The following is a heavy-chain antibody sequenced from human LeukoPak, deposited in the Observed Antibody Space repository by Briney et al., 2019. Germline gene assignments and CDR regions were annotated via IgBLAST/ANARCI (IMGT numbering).Heavy chain of an antibody. J-gene: IGHJ6*02. CDR3: ARDTPFFPRSRVVPAAKGLGPYGMDV. D-gene: IGHD2-2*01. V-gene: IGHV1-18*01. CDR1: GYTFTSYG. CDR2: IIAYNGNT. Sequence: ASVKVSCKASGYTFTSYGISWVRQPPGQRLEWMGWIIAYNGNTNYAQKLQGRVTMTTDTSTSTAYMELRSLRSDDTAVYYCARDTPFFPRSRVVPAAKGLGPYGMDVWGQGTTVTVSS.